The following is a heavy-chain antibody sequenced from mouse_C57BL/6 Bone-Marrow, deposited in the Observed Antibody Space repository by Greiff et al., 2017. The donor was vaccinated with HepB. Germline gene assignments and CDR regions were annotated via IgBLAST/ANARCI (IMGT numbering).Heavy chain of an antibody. CDR2: IDPSDSYT. CDR3: ARSESSSVLYYAMDY. Sequence: VQLQQPGAELVMPGASVKLSCKASGYTFNSYWMHWVKQRPGQGLEWIGEIDPSDSYTNYNQKFQGQPTLTVDKSSSTADMQLSSLTSEDSAVYEWARSESSSVLYYAMDYWCQGTSITVSS. CDR1: GYTFNSYW. V-gene: IGHV1-69*01. J-gene: IGHJ4*01. D-gene: IGHD1-1*01.